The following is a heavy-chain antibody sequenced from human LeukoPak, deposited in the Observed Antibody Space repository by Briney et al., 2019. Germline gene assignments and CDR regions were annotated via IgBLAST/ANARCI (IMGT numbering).Heavy chain of an antibody. CDR1: GVSISSYY. CDR3: ARRGGIIRGVASYYYMDV. V-gene: IGHV4-4*07. D-gene: IGHD3-10*01. J-gene: IGHJ6*03. Sequence: SETLSLTCTVSGVSISSYYWSWIRQPAGKGLEWIGRIYTSGSTNYNPSLKSRVTMSVDTSKNQFSLKLSSVTAADTAAYYCARRGGIIRGVASYYYMDVWGKGTTVTISS. CDR2: IYTSGST.